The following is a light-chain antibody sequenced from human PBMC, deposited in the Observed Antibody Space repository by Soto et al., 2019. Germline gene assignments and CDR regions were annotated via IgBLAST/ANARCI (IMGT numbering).Light chain of an antibody. J-gene: IGLJ2*01. CDR1: SSDVGSYDH. CDR3: CSYRSTSTLV. Sequence: QSALTQPASVSGSPGQSITISCSGTSSDVGSYDHVAWYQQFPGKTPKLMIYEVSNRPSGVSSRFSGSKSGNTASLTISGLQAEDEADYYCCSYRSTSTLVFGGGTKVTVL. V-gene: IGLV2-14*01. CDR2: EVS.